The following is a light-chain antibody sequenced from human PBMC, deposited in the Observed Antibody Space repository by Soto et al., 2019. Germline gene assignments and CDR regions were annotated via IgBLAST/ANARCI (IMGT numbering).Light chain of an antibody. V-gene: IGKV3-11*01. J-gene: IGKJ5*01. CDR3: QQRNNWPPIT. CDR1: LSVSVY. Sequence: VVLTQSPATLSLSPGEIATLSCRTSLSVSVYLDWYQQKPGQAPRLLISDASNRATGIPARFSGSGSETDFTLTITSLEPEDFAVYYCQQRNNWPPITFGQGTRLEIK. CDR2: DAS.